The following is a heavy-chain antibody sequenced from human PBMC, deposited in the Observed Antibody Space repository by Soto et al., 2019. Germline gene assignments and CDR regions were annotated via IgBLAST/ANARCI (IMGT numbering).Heavy chain of an antibody. CDR3: ARGGWSVDP. Sequence: SETLSLTCTVSGGSISSYYWSWIRQPPGKGLEWIGYIYYSGSTNYNPSLKSRVTMSVDTSRNQFSLILRSVTAADTAVYYCARGGWSVDPWGQGTLVTVSS. CDR2: IYYSGST. V-gene: IGHV4-59*01. J-gene: IGHJ5*02. D-gene: IGHD6-19*01. CDR1: GGSISSYY.